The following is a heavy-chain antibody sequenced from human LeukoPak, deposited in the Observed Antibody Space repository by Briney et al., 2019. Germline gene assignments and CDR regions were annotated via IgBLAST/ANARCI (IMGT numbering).Heavy chain of an antibody. CDR3: ARDDVAVTGALDF. Sequence: GGSLRLSCSASGFTFSRHAMDWVRQAPGKGLEFVSGISSNGGSAYYADSVKGRFTISRDNSKNTLYLQMNSLRAEDTAVYYCARDDVAVTGALDFWGQGTLVTVSS. D-gene: IGHD6-19*01. J-gene: IGHJ4*02. CDR1: GFTFSRHA. V-gene: IGHV3-64*04. CDR2: ISSNGGSA.